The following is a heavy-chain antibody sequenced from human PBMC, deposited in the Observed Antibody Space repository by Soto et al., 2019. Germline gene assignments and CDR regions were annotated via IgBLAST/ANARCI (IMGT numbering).Heavy chain of an antibody. J-gene: IGHJ6*01. CDR3: ARTAGTFDNFWSGYGYEI. Sequence: PSETLSLPCRVSGCSIDTYYWTWFRQAPGRGLECIGNIYYSGTTNINPALESRVSMSIDRAKKQFSLTLSSVTAADTAVYYCARTAGTFDNFWSGYGYEIWGPGTKVSVSS. CDR2: IYYSGTT. V-gene: IGHV4-59*13. D-gene: IGHD5-18*01. CDR1: GCSIDTYY.